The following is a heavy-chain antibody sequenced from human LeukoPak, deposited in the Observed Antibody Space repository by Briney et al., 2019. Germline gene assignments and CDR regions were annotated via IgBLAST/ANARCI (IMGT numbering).Heavy chain of an antibody. D-gene: IGHD2-8*02. J-gene: IGHJ4*02. CDR1: GYTLTYNN. CDR3: ARESGHCSGDNCFYFFDL. CDR2: INTKSGDT. V-gene: IGHV1-18*04. Sequence: AAPVKVSCKASGYTLTYNNISWVRQAPGQGLEWMGWINTKSGDTNYARTLQGRVTMTTDTSGNTAYMELRSLRSDDTAVYYCARESGHCSGDNCFYFFDLWGQGFLVSVSS.